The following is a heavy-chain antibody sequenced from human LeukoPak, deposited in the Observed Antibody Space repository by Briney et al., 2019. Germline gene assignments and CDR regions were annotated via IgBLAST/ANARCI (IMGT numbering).Heavy chain of an antibody. D-gene: IGHD3-16*01. V-gene: IGHV3-7*01. CDR1: GFTFTNYF. CDR2: IKPDGGEE. Sequence: GGSLRLSCETSGFTFTNYFMGWVRQAPGKGLEWVVNIKPDGGEEYYVDSVKGRFTISSDTAKNSVYLQMDSLRVEDTAVYYCTRELWPADYWGQGTLVTVSS. CDR3: TRELWPADY. J-gene: IGHJ4*02.